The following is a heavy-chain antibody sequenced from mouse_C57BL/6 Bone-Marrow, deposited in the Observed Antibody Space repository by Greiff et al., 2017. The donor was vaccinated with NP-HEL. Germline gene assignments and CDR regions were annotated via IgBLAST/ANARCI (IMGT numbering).Heavy chain of an antibody. CDR3: AREVTNWDVGDAMDY. CDR1: GYTFTSYG. CDR2: IYPRGGNT. V-gene: IGHV1-81*01. Sequence: VKLQQSGAELARPGASVKLSCKASGYTFTSYGISWVKQRTGQGLEWIGEIYPRGGNTYYNEKFKGKATLTADKSSSTAYMELRSLTSEDSAVYFCAREVTNWDVGDAMDYWGQGTSVTVSS. J-gene: IGHJ4*01. D-gene: IGHD4-1*01.